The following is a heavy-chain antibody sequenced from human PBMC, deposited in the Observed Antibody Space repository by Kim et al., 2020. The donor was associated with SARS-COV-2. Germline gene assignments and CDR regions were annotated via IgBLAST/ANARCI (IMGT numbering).Heavy chain of an antibody. J-gene: IGHJ4*03. D-gene: IGHD2-8*01. CDR3: ASGLTTRDFNGLSCY. Sequence: GGSLRLSCAASGFTFNRYEMNWVRQAPGKGLEWVAYISSSGSTKYSADSVKGRFTISRDNARNSLYLQMNSLRAEDTAVYYCASGLTTRDFNGLSCY. CDR1: GFTFNRYE. V-gene: IGHV3-48*03. CDR2: ISSSGSTK.